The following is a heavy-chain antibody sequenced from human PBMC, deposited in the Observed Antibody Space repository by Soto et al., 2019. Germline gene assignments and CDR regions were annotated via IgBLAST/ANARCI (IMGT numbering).Heavy chain of an antibody. CDR3: ARGSTIFGVVLDGFDP. Sequence: ASVKVSCKASGYTFTGYYMHWVRQAPGQGLEWMGWINPNSGGTNYAQKFQGWVTMTRDTSISTAYMELSRLRSDDTAVYYCARGSTIFGVVLDGFDPWGQGTLVTVSS. CDR2: INPNSGGT. V-gene: IGHV1-2*04. J-gene: IGHJ5*02. D-gene: IGHD3-3*01. CDR1: GYTFTGYY.